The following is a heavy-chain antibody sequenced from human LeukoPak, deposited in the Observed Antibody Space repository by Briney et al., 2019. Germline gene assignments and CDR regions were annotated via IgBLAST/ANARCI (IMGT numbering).Heavy chain of an antibody. J-gene: IGHJ4*02. Sequence: GGSLRLSCAASGFTFSSYVMAWVRQAPGKGLEWVSSISGGGGTTYYADYVKGRFTISRDNSQNTLYLQMNSLRVEDTAVYYCAKRRSFSSDYWGQGTLVTVSS. D-gene: IGHD2-2*01. CDR3: AKRRSFSSDY. V-gene: IGHV3-23*01. CDR1: GFTFSSYV. CDR2: ISGGGGTT.